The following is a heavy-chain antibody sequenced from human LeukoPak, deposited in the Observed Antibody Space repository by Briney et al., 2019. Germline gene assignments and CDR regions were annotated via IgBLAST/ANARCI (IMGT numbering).Heavy chain of an antibody. CDR1: GFTFSSYA. D-gene: IGHD6-19*01. Sequence: GGSLRLSCAASGFTFSSYAMSWVRQAPGKGLEWVSAISGSGGSTYYADSVKGRFTISRDNSKNTLYLQINSLRAEDTAVYYCAKAPPGYSSGWPPFDYWGQGTLVTVSS. V-gene: IGHV3-23*01. CDR2: ISGSGGST. CDR3: AKAPPGYSSGWPPFDY. J-gene: IGHJ4*02.